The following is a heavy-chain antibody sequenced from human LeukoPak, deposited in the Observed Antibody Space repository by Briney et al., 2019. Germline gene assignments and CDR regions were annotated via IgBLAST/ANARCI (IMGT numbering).Heavy chain of an antibody. J-gene: IGHJ3*02. CDR1: GNSITTYW. CDR2: IFPGDSDT. CDR3: ATYFAGAETFDI. D-gene: IGHD3-16*01. Sequence: GESLKISCKASGNSITTYWIGWVRQKPGKGLEWMGLIFPGDSDTKYSPSFQGQVTVSADKSISTAYLQWSSLKASDTAMYYCATYFAGAETFDIWGQGTMVTVSS. V-gene: IGHV5-51*01.